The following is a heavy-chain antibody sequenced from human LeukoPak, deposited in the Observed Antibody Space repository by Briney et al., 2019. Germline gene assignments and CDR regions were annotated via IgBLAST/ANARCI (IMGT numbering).Heavy chain of an antibody. D-gene: IGHD4-11*01. CDR1: GFTFSSYW. Sequence: PGGSLRLSCAAPGFTFSSYWMSWVRQAPGKGLEWVANIKQDGSEKYYVDSVKGRFTISRDNAKNSLYLQMNSLRAEDTAVYYCARGSNGIDAFDIWGQGTMVTVSS. CDR3: ARGSNGIDAFDI. J-gene: IGHJ3*02. V-gene: IGHV3-7*01. CDR2: IKQDGSEK.